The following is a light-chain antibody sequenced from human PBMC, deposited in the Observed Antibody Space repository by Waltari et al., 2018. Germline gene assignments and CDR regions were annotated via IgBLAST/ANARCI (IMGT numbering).Light chain of an antibody. CDR3: CSYAGGSTPWV. J-gene: IGLJ3*02. Sequence: PGQSITISCTGTSSDVGSYDLVSWYQQYPGKAPKLMIYEVNKRPSGVSHRFSGSKSGNTASLTISGLQAEDEADYYCCSYAGGSTPWVFGGGTKLTVL. V-gene: IGLV2-23*02. CDR2: EVN. CDR1: SSDVGSYDL.